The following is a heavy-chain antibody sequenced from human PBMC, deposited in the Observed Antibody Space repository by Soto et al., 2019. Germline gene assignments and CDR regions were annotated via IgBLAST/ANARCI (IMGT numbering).Heavy chain of an antibody. D-gene: IGHD2-15*01. Sequence: EVQLLESGGGLVQPGGSLRLSCAASGFTFSSYAMSWVRQAPGKGLEWVSAISGSGGSTYYADSVKGRFTMCRDNSKNTLYLQRNSQRAEDTDVYYCAKMDCSGVSCYSHYYYYMDVWGKGTTVTVSS. CDR3: AKMDCSGVSCYSHYYYYMDV. J-gene: IGHJ6*03. CDR2: ISGSGGST. V-gene: IGHV3-23*01. CDR1: GFTFSSYA.